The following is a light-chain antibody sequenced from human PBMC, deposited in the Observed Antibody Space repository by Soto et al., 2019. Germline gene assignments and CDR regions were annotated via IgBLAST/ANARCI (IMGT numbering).Light chain of an antibody. J-gene: IGLJ1*01. CDR2: DVS. Sequence: QSALTQPASVSGSPGQSITISCTGTSSDVGGYNYVSWYQQQPGKAPKLMIYDVSNRPSEVSNRFSGSESGNTASLTISGLQAEDEADYYCNSYTNSSTPHSVFGPVTKLTVL. CDR3: NSYTNSSTPHSV. CDR1: SSDVGGYNY. V-gene: IGLV2-14*01.